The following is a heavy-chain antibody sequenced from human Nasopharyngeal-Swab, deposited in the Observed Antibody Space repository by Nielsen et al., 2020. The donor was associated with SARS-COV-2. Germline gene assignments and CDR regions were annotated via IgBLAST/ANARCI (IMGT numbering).Heavy chain of an antibody. D-gene: IGHD3-22*01. CDR3: ATLRYSYDRGDYVGTDDFDF. J-gene: IGHJ4*03. V-gene: IGHV1-24*01. Sequence: ASVKVSCKISGHRLSEVSMHWVRQAPGKGLDWMGGLHPENDAIIYAQKFQGRVTVTEDTLTDTGYMELSSLRSEDTAVYYCATLRYSYDRGDYVGTDDFDFWGQGTMVIVSS. CDR2: LHPENDAI. CDR1: GHRLSEVS.